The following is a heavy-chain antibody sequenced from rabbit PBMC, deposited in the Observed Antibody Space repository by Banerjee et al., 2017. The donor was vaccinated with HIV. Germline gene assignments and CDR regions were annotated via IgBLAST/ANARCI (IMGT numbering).Heavy chain of an antibody. Sequence: QSLEESGGDLVKPGASLTLTCTVSGFSLSTYAMCWVRQAPGKGLEWIACIDVGSSGSTYYASWAKGRFTISKTSSTTVTLQLNSLTAADTATYFCARERGGNGWDFNLWGPGTLVTVS. CDR3: ARERGGNGWDFNL. CDR2: IDVGSSGST. D-gene: IGHD4-1*01. V-gene: IGHV1S40*01. CDR1: GFSLSTYA. J-gene: IGHJ4*01.